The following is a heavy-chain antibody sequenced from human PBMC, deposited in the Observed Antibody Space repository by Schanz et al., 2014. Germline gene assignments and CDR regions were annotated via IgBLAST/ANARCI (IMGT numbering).Heavy chain of an antibody. Sequence: QVQLVQSGAELKNPGASAKVSCKASGYSFSAYYIHWMRQAPGQGLEWLGRFTHISQKFQGRVTMPGATSSTPAYMELNSPRSDNTAVYYSVRELSGETLDYWGQGALVTVSS. V-gene: IGHV1-2*06. J-gene: IGHJ4*02. CDR1: GYSFSAYY. CDR3: VRELSGETLDY. CDR2: FT.